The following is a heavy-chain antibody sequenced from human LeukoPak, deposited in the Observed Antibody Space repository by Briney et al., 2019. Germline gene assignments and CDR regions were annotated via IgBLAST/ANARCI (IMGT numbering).Heavy chain of an antibody. CDR1: GGSISSYY. CDR3: ARVPSIRYNYYGMDV. J-gene: IGHJ6*04. Sequence: SETLSLTCTVSGGSISSYYWTWIRQPPGKGLEWVGYIYYSGSTNYNPSLKGRVTISVDMSKSQLSLTLTSVTAADTAVYYCARVPSIRYNYYGMDVWGKGTTVTVSS. D-gene: IGHD1-1*01. CDR2: IYYSGST. V-gene: IGHV4-59*01.